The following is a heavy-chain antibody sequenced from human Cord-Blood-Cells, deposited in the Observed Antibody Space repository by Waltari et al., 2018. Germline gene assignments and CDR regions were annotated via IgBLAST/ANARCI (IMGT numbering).Heavy chain of an antibody. V-gene: IGHV1-69*04. CDR1: GGTFSSYA. Sequence: QVQLVQSGAEVKKPGSSVKVSCKASGGTFSSYAISWVRQAPGQGLEWMGGFIPILGIANYAKKSQGRVTITADESTSTAYMELSSLRSEDTAVYYCASPKDCGGDCYSRYFQHWGQGTLVTVSS. CDR2: FIPILGIA. D-gene: IGHD2-21*02. CDR3: ASPKDCGGDCYSRYFQH. J-gene: IGHJ1*01.